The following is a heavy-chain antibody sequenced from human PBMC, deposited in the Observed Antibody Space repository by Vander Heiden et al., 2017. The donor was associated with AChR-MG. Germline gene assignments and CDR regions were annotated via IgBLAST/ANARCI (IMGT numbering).Heavy chain of an antibody. V-gene: IGHV4-61*02. D-gene: IGHD6-13*01. J-gene: IGHJ4*01. CDR1: GCSISSGSYY. CDR3: AREAGYSSSGYHPFFEY. Sequence: QVQLQESGPGLVKPSQTLSLTRTVSGCSISSGSYYWSWIRQPAGKGREWIGRMYTSGRTNYKHSLKRRVTISVDTSKNQFSLKLSSVTGEETAVYYCAREAGYSSSGYHPFFEYWGQGTLVTVSS. CDR2: MYTSGRT.